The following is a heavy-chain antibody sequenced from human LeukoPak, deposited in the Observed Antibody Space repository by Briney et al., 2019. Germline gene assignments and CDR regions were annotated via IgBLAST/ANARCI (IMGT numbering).Heavy chain of an antibody. D-gene: IGHD2-2*01. CDR3: AKDEGYCSSTSCYYMDV. V-gene: IGHV3-23*01. CDR1: GFTFSNYA. Sequence: GGSLILSCAASGFTFSNYAMSWGRQAPAKVLGLVSAFSGSGGSTYYADSVKGRFTISRDNPKNTLYLQLNSLRGEDTAVYYCAKDEGYCSSTSCYYMDVWGKGTTVTVSS. CDR2: FSGSGGST. J-gene: IGHJ6*03.